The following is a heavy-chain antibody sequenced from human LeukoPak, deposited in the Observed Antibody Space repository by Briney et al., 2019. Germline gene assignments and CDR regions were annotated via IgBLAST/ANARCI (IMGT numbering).Heavy chain of an antibody. D-gene: IGHD6-13*01. Sequence: GGSLRLSCAASGFTFTTYGLHWVRQAPGKGLEWVAAIASNGGSEYYADSVKGRFTISRDNSKNTLFLQMNSLRPDDTAVYYCAKRGHYSINWYHYFDYWGQGTLVTVSS. V-gene: IGHV3-30*18. CDR3: AKRGHYSINWYHYFDY. CDR1: GFTFTTYG. J-gene: IGHJ4*02. CDR2: IASNGGSE.